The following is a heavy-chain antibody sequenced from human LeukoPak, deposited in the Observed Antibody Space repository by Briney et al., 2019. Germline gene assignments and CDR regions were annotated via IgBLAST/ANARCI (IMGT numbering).Heavy chain of an antibody. CDR1: GYTRSLIC. Sequence: ASETLSCTVSGYTRSLICMYWVRMAPGPGMGWMGSCDPEYSETIYEQKFQGRVTMTDDTSTDTVYLELSSLRSEDTAVYYCATDLYYDSSGSSLYWGQGTLVTVSS. J-gene: IGHJ4*02. V-gene: IGHV1-24*01. D-gene: IGHD3-22*01. CDR3: ATDLYYDSSGSSLY. CDR2: CDPEYSET.